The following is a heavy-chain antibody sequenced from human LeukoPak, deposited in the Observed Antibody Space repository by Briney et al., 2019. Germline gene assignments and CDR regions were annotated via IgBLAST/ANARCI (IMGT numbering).Heavy chain of an antibody. J-gene: IGHJ5*02. D-gene: IGHD3-10*01. CDR2: INPNSGGT. CDR1: GYTFTGYY. CDR3: AREYYYGSGRTNWFDP. V-gene: IGHV1-2*02. Sequence: GASVKVSCKASGYTFTGYYMHWVRQAPGQGLEWMGWINPNSGGTNYAQKFQGRVTMTRDTSISTAYMELSRLRSDDTAVYYCAREYYYGSGRTNWFDPWGQGTLVTVSS.